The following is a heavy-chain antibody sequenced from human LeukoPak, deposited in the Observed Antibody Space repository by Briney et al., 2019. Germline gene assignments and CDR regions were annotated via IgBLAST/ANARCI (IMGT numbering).Heavy chain of an antibody. CDR1: GFTVSSNY. Sequence: GGSLRLSCAASGFTVSSNYMSWVRQAPGKGLEWVSVIYSGGSTYYADSVKGRFTISRDNSKSTLYLQMNSLRAEDTAVYYCARDRTGYSSGWYLYWGQGTLVTVSS. D-gene: IGHD6-19*01. CDR3: ARDRTGYSSGWYLY. CDR2: IYSGGST. V-gene: IGHV3-53*01. J-gene: IGHJ4*02.